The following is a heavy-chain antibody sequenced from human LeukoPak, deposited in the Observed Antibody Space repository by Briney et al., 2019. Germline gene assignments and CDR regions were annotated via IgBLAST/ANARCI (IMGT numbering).Heavy chain of an antibody. Sequence: SETLSLTCTVSGASFSSSPYYWGWIRQPPGEGLEWLGSVSFSGGTYYNPSLKSRVTISLDTSKNQFCLKLASVTAADTAVYYCARRVPAAKLAAGLYYMDVWGKGTTVTVSS. V-gene: IGHV4-39*07. CDR1: GASFSSSPYY. CDR2: VSFSGGT. CDR3: ARRVPAAKLAAGLYYMDV. D-gene: IGHD2-2*01. J-gene: IGHJ6*03.